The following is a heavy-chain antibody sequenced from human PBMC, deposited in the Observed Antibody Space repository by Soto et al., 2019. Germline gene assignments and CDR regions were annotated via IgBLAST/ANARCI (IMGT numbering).Heavy chain of an antibody. J-gene: IGHJ4*02. V-gene: IGHV2-5*02. CDR1: GFSLPTDRVG. Sequence: QITLKESGPTLVKPTQTLTLTCTFSGFSLPTDRVGVGWIRQPPGKALEWLAVIYWDDTKTYRPSLKSRLTITEDASKNQVALTVTDMDPVDTATYYCAHAYGGRSLYWGQATLVTVSS. CDR3: AHAYGGRSLY. D-gene: IGHD1-26*01. CDR2: IYWDDTK.